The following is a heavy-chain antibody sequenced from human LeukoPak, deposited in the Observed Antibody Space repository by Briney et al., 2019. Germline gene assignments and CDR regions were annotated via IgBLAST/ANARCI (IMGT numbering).Heavy chain of an antibody. D-gene: IGHD3-22*01. Sequence: GGSLILSCAASGFTFTSYAMSWDRQAPRKGLEWVSGISGSGGTTYYADSVKGRFTISRDNAKNSLYLQMNSLRAEDTAVYYCARIQWLSYHYYYMDVWGKGTTVTVSS. CDR1: GFTFTSYA. CDR3: ARIQWLSYHYYYMDV. CDR2: ISGSGGTT. V-gene: IGHV3-23*01. J-gene: IGHJ6*03.